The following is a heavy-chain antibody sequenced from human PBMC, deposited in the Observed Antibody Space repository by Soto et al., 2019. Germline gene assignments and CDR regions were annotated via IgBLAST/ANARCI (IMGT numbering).Heavy chain of an antibody. CDR2: IIPIFGTA. CDR3: SRGQYSTSYYYYFYGMDV. J-gene: IGHJ6*02. D-gene: IGHD3-10*01. CDR1: GGIFTSYA. V-gene: IGHV1-69*01. Sequence: QVQLVQSGAEVKKPGSSVKVSCKASGGIFTSYAFSWVRQAPGQGLEWMGGIIPIFGTARYAQKFQGRVTITADESTSTASMELSSLRSDDTAVYYCSRGQYSTSYYYYFYGMDVWGQGTTVPVSS.